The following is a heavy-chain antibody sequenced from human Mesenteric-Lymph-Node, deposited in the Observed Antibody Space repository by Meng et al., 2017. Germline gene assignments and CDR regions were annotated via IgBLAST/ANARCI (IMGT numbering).Heavy chain of an antibody. J-gene: IGHJ4*02. CDR1: GGTSNNYI. Sequence: QVQLVQSGAEVKKPWSSVKVSCKASGGTSNNYIISWIRQAPGQGLEWMGGIAPIFATSNYAQKFKGRVTITADESTSTAYMELSSLRSEDTAAYYCARDTSTMCDYWGQGTLVTVSS. CDR2: IAPIFATS. D-gene: IGHD3-10*02. CDR3: ARDTSTMCDY. V-gene: IGHV1-69*01.